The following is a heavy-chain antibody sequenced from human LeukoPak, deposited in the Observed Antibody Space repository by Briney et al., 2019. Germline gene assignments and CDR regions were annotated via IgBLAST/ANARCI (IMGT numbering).Heavy chain of an antibody. J-gene: IGHJ6*02. CDR2: MNPKSGGA. V-gene: IGHV1-2*02. CDR1: GYAFTGYY. CDR3: ASKDYGSGDYGMEV. Sequence: GASVKVSCKASGYAFTGYYMHWVRQAPGQGLECMGWMNPKSGGANYAQKFQGRVTMTRDTSITTAYMELSRLRSDDTAVYYCASKDYGSGDYGMEVWGQGTTVTVSS. D-gene: IGHD3-10*01.